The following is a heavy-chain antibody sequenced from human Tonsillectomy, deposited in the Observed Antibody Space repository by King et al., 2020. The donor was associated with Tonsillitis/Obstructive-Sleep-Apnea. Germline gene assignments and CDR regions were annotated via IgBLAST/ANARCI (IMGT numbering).Heavy chain of an antibody. V-gene: IGHV4-34*01. CDR3: AGGWAPDNSNSDYFYYMDV. D-gene: IGHD4-11*01. CDR2: INYRGTT. J-gene: IGHJ6*03. Sequence: VQLQQWGAGLLKASETLSLTCAVYGESFSDDYWSWIRQPPGKGLEWIGEINYRGTTNYNPSLKSLVAISLDTYKNQFSLRLSSLTAAYTAVYYSAGGWAPDNSNSDYFYYMDVWGKGTTVTVTS. CDR1: GESFSDDY.